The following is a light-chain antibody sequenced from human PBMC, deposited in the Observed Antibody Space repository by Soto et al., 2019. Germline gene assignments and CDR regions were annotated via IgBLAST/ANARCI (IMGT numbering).Light chain of an antibody. CDR3: QHFGSSLWT. CDR2: GAS. J-gene: IGKJ1*01. V-gene: IGKV3-20*01. Sequence: EIVLTQSPGTLSLSPGERATLSCRASQSVSSTHLAWYQQKPGQAPRLLIFGASSRATGIPDRFSGSGSGIDFTLTISRLEPEDFAVYYCQHFGSSLWTFGQGTKVEIK. CDR1: QSVSSTH.